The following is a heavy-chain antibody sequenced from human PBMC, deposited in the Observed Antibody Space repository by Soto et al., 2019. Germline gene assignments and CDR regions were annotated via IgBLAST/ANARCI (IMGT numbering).Heavy chain of an antibody. CDR1: GYTFTSYG. CDR3: ERDPHELWFVEAPKPARAFDV. Sequence: ASVKGSCKAAGYTFTSYGISWVRQAPGQGLEWMGWISAYNGNTNYAQKLQGRVTMTTDTSTSTAYMELRSLRSDDTAVYYCERDPHELWFVEAPKPARAFDVSGKGTFVTVSS. D-gene: IGHD3-16*02. V-gene: IGHV1-18*01. J-gene: IGHJ3*01. CDR2: ISAYNGNT.